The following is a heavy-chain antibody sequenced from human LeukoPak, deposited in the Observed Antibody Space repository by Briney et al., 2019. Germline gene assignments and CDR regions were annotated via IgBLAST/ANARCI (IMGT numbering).Heavy chain of an antibody. CDR2: IIPIFGTA. D-gene: IGHD5-24*01. CDR3: ARAARVVATTTFDY. J-gene: IGHJ4*02. CDR1: GGTFSSYA. V-gene: IGHV1-69*01. Sequence: SVKVSCKASGGTFSSYAISGVRQAPGQGLEWMGGIIPIFGTANFAQKFQGRVTITADESTSTAYMELSSLRSEDTAVYYCARAARVVATTTFDYWGQGTLVTVSS.